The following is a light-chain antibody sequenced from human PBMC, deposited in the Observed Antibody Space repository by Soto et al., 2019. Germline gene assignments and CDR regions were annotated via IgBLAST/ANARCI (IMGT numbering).Light chain of an antibody. V-gene: IGKV1-39*01. CDR2: VVT. CDR3: QQTYNSPIT. CDR1: QGITTY. Sequence: EIQLTQSPSSLSASVGDTLTIACRASQGITTYLNWYRQKPGMAPKLLIYVVTNVQDGVPSRLSGRGSGTDFTLTIISLQPEDFATYYCQQTYNSPITFGGGTKVDIK. J-gene: IGKJ4*01.